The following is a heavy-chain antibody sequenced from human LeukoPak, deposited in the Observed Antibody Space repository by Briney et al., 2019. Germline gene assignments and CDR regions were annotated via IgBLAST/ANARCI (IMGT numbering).Heavy chain of an antibody. J-gene: IGHJ5*02. V-gene: IGHV3-23*01. Sequence: GGSLRLSCAASGFTFNNYAISWVRQAPAKGLEWVSTISGSGGSTYYADSVKGRFTISRDNSRTTLYRQMNSLRAEDTAVYYCAKDRAAPATPYNWFDPWGQGTLVTVSS. D-gene: IGHD6-13*01. CDR3: AKDRAAPATPYNWFDP. CDR2: ISGSGGST. CDR1: GFTFNNYA.